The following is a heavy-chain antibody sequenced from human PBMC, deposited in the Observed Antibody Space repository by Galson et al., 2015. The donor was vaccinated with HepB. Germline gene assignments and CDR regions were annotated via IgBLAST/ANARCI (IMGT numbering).Heavy chain of an antibody. J-gene: IGHJ4*02. CDR1: GISFDSYA. Sequence: SLRLSWATSGISFDSYAMHWVRQAPGKGLEWMAVISYDGGTTFHADSVKGRFTISRDNSGKTLYLQMNSLRSDDTAIYYCAYGSGSYFLDNWGQGTLVTVSS. CDR2: ISYDGGTT. CDR3: AYGSGSYFLDN. V-gene: IGHV3-30*14. D-gene: IGHD3-10*01.